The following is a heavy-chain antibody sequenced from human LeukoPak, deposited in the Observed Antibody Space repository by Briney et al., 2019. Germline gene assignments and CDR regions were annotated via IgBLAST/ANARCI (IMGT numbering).Heavy chain of an antibody. CDR1: GFTFSNAW. V-gene: IGHV4-34*01. Sequence: GSLRLSCAASGFTFSNAWMSWIRQPPGKGLEWIGEINHSGSTNYNPSLKSRVTISVDTSKNQFSLKLSSVTAADTAVYYCASSIAAQHYFDYWGQGTLVTVSS. CDR3: ASSIAAQHYFDY. J-gene: IGHJ4*02. CDR2: INHSGST. D-gene: IGHD6-6*01.